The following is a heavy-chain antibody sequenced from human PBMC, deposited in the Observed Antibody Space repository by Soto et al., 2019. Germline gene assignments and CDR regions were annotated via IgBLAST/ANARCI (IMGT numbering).Heavy chain of an antibody. J-gene: IGHJ5*02. CDR2: ITSRGFT. CDR1: GITFSDYA. D-gene: IGHD4-17*01. V-gene: IGHV3-23*01. Sequence: GGSLRLSCVASGITFSDYAMTWVRQTPEKGLEYISSITSRGFTRYADSVKGRFTVSRDNSRNTMSLQMSSLRVDDTAIYYCGRDPNGDHVGAYWFDPWGQGTLVTV. CDR3: GRDPNGDHVGAYWFDP.